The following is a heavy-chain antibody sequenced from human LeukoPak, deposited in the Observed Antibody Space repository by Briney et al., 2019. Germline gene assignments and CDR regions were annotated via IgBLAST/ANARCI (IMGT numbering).Heavy chain of an antibody. CDR2: ITPDGSDK. CDR1: GFTFSNYW. Sequence: GSLRLSCAASGFTFSNYWMCWVRQSPGKGLEWVAIITPDGSDKYCVDSVKGRFTISRDNAKNSLYLQMSSRRAEVTAVSYCARGVHRQKECCGQGTLVTVSS. CDR3: ARGVHRQKEC. D-gene: IGHD1-1*01. J-gene: IGHJ4*02. V-gene: IGHV3-7*01.